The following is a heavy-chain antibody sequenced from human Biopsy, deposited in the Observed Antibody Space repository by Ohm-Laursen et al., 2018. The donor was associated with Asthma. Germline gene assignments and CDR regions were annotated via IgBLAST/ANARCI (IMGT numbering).Heavy chain of an antibody. CDR3: AKRRGYSGHDNDY. CDR2: MSYDGSIK. J-gene: IGHJ4*02. D-gene: IGHD5-12*01. V-gene: IGHV3-30*18. Sequence: SLRLSCAASGFTFSSYGMDWVRQAPGKGLEWVALMSYDGSIKDYADSVKGRFTISRDNSMNTLYLQMNSLRTEDTAVYYCAKRRGYSGHDNDYWGQGTLVTVPS. CDR1: GFTFSSYG.